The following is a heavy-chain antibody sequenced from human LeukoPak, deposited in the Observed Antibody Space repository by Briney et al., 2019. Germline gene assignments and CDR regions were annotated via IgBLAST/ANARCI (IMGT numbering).Heavy chain of an antibody. CDR3: ARDSGWYPSDY. Sequence: SETLSLTCAVYGGSFSAYYWSWIRQPPGKGLEWIGEINHSGSTNYNPSLKSRVTISVDTSKNQFSLKLSSVTAADTAVYYCARDSGWYPSDYWGQGTLVTVSS. J-gene: IGHJ4*02. CDR2: INHSGST. D-gene: IGHD6-19*01. V-gene: IGHV4-34*01. CDR1: GGSFSAYY.